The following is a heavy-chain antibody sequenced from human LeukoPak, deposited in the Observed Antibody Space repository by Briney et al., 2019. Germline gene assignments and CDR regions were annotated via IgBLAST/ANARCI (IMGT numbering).Heavy chain of an antibody. J-gene: IGHJ4*02. CDR3: ARGLTIAAAEVFDY. CDR1: GFTFSSFG. V-gene: IGHV3-33*01. Sequence: GGSPRLSCAASGFTFSSFGVHWVRQPPGKGLEWVAVIWYDGSSKYYADSVKGRFTISRDNSKNTLFLQMNSLRAEDTAVYYCARGLTIAAAEVFDYWGQGTLVIVSS. CDR2: IWYDGSSK. D-gene: IGHD6-13*01.